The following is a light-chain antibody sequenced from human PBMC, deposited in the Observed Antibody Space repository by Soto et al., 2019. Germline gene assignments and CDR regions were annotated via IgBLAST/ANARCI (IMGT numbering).Light chain of an antibody. Sequence: QSVLTQPPSVSGAPGQRVIICCTNIGADFDVLWYQQLPGTAPKLLINANDNRPAGVTDRFSGSRSGSSASLAITGLRAEDEATYYCQSFDRGQSYDNRLSGVFGGGTQLTVL. V-gene: IGLV1-40*01. CDR1: NIGADFD. J-gene: IGLJ3*02. CDR2: AND. CDR3: QSFDRGQSYDNRLSGV.